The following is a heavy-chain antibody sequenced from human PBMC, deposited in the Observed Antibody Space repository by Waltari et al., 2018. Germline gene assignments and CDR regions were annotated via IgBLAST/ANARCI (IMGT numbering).Heavy chain of an antibody. CDR1: GGSFSGYY. Sequence: QVQLQQWGAGLLKPSETLSLPCAVYGGSFSGYYRLWIRPPPGKGLEWIGEINHNGSTNYNPSLKSRVTISVDTSKNQFSLKLSSVTAADTAVYYCASRSYNWNYYYYYMDVWGKGTTVTVSS. CDR2: INHNGST. V-gene: IGHV4-34*01. CDR3: ASRSYNWNYYYYYMDV. J-gene: IGHJ6*03. D-gene: IGHD1-20*01.